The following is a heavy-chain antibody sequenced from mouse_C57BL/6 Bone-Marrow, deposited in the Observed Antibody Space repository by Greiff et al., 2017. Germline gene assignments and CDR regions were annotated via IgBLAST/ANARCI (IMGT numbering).Heavy chain of an antibody. CDR3: ARYGYYDY. CDR2: ISYDGSN. D-gene: IGHD2-3*01. V-gene: IGHV3-6*01. Sequence: VQLQQSGPGLVKPSQSLSLTCSVTGYSITSGYYWNWIRQFPGNKLEWMGYISYDGSNNYNPTLKNRISITRDTSKNQFFLKLNSVTTEDTATYYCARYGYYDYWGQGTTLTVSS. J-gene: IGHJ2*01. CDR1: GYSITSGYY.